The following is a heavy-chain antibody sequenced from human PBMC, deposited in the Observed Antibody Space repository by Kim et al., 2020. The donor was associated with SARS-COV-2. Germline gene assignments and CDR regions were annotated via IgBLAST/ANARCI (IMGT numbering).Heavy chain of an antibody. Sequence: SVKVSCKASGGTFSSYAISWVRQAPGQGLEWMGRIIPILGIANYAQKFQGRVTITADKSTSTAYMELSSLRSEDTAVYYCARFPDYSNYEGWWFDPWGQGTLVTVSS. CDR3: ARFPDYSNYEGWWFDP. CDR2: IIPILGIA. J-gene: IGHJ5*02. V-gene: IGHV1-69*10. D-gene: IGHD4-4*01. CDR1: GGTFSSYA.